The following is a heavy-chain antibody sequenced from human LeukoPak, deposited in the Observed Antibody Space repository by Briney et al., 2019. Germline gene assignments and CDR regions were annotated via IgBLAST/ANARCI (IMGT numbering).Heavy chain of an antibody. J-gene: IGHJ6*03. Sequence: SETLSLTCAVYGGSFSGYYWSWIRQPPGKGLEWIGEINHSGSTNYNPSLKSRVTISVDTSTNQFSLKMSSVTAAEPAVDYCARAIGAAKRNYYYYMVVWGKGATVTVSS. D-gene: IGHD6-25*01. CDR1: GGSFSGYY. CDR2: INHSGST. V-gene: IGHV4-34*01. CDR3: ARAIGAAKRNYYYYMVV.